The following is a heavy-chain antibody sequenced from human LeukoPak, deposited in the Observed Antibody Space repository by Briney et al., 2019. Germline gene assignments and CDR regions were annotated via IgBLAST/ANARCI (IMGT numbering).Heavy chain of an antibody. J-gene: IGHJ5*02. D-gene: IGHD3-10*02. CDR2: IGSSGGNT. CDR1: GFTFNNFA. Sequence: GGSLRLSCAASGFTFNNFAMNWVRQAPGRGLEWVSAIGSSGGNTYYADSVKGRFTISRDNSQNTMYLQMNSLRPDDTAVYYCARRPMVGWGIDYFDPWGQGTLVTVSS. V-gene: IGHV3-23*01. CDR3: ARRPMVGWGIDYFDP.